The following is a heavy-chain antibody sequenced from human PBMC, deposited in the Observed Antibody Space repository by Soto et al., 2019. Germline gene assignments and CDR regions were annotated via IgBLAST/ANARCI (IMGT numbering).Heavy chain of an antibody. CDR2: IIPIFGTA. Sequence: QVQLVQSGAEVKKPGSSVKVSCKASGGTFSSYAISWVRQAPGQGLEWMGGIIPIFGTANYAQKFQGRVTITADESTSTAYMELSSLRSEDTAVYYCARNILGYCSGGSCYEVDYYYGMDVWCQGTTVTVSS. CDR1: GGTFSSYA. D-gene: IGHD2-15*01. V-gene: IGHV1-69*01. J-gene: IGHJ6*02. CDR3: ARNILGYCSGGSCYEVDYYYGMDV.